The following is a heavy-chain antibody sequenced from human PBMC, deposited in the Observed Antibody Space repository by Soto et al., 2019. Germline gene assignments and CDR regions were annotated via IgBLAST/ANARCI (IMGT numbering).Heavy chain of an antibody. CDR1: GFTFSSYG. J-gene: IGHJ5*02. Sequence: QVQLVESGGGVVQPGRSLRLSCAASGFTFSSYGMHWVRQAPGKGLEWVAVIWYDGSNKYYADSVKGRFTISRDNSKNTLYLQMNSLRAEDTAVYYCARDLVATIRAPFDPWGQGTLVTVSS. V-gene: IGHV3-33*01. D-gene: IGHD5-12*01. CDR3: ARDLVATIRAPFDP. CDR2: IWYDGSNK.